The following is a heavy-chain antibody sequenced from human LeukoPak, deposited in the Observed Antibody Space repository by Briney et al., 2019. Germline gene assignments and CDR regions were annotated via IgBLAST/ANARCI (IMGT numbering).Heavy chain of an antibody. CDR2: INPNSGGT. CDR1: GYTFTGYY. J-gene: IGHJ3*02. Sequence: ASVKVSCKASGYTFTGYYMRWVRQAPGQGLEWMGWINPNSGGTNYAQKFQGWVTMTRDTSISTAYMELSRLRSDDTAVYYCARDEANYGSGFGAFDIWGQGTMVTVSS. V-gene: IGHV1-2*04. D-gene: IGHD3-10*01. CDR3: ARDEANYGSGFGAFDI.